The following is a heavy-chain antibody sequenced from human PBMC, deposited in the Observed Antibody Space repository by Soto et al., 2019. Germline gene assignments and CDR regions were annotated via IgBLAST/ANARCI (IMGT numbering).Heavy chain of an antibody. CDR3: ARLGTISPLDY. CDR2: IHPSDSLT. D-gene: IGHD7-27*01. Sequence: PGESLKISFKGSGYDFSKHWITWVRQVPGKGLEWMGRIHPSDSLTNDSPSFQGHVTISADKSTSTASLQWNSLKASDTAIYYCARLGTISPLDYWGQGTLVTVSS. CDR1: GYDFSKHW. V-gene: IGHV5-10-1*01. J-gene: IGHJ4*02.